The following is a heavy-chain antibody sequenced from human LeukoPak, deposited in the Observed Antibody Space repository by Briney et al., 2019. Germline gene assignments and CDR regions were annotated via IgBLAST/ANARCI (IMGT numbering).Heavy chain of an antibody. J-gene: IGHJ4*02. D-gene: IGHD5-12*01. CDR1: GGSISSHY. Sequence: SETLSLTCTVSGGSISSHYWSWIRQPPGKGLEWIGYIYYSGSTNYNPSLKSRVTISVDTSKNQFSLKPSSVTAADTAVYYCAREPTSGREPTSGRPLDYWGQGTLVTVSS. CDR3: AREPTSGREPTSGRPLDY. V-gene: IGHV4-59*11. CDR2: IYYSGST.